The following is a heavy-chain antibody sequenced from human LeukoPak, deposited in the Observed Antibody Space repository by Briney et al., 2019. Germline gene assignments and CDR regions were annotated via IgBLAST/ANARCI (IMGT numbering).Heavy chain of an antibody. CDR3: ARGSRYQLLEGDAFDI. CDR2: IHPNSGDT. J-gene: IGHJ3*02. CDR1: GYTFTGYY. Sequence: ASVKVSCKAAGYTFTGYYMLWVRQAPGQGLEWMGWIHPNSGDTNYAQKFQGRVTMTRDTSISSAYMELSRLRSDDTAVYYCARGSRYQLLEGDAFDIWGQGTRVTVSS. D-gene: IGHD2-2*01. V-gene: IGHV1-2*02.